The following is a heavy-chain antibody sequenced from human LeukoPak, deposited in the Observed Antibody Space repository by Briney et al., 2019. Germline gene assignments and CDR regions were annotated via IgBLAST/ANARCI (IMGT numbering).Heavy chain of an antibody. CDR2: ISYDGSNK. CDR1: GFTFSSYA. D-gene: IGHD1-14*01. CDR3: ARDPEQLYYFDY. V-gene: IGHV3-30-3*01. J-gene: IGHJ4*02. Sequence: GGSLRLSCAASGFTFSSYAMHWVRQAPGKGLEWVAVISYDGSNKYYADSVKGRFTISRDNSKNTLYLQMNSLRAEDTAVYYCARDPEQLYYFDYWGQGTLVTVSS.